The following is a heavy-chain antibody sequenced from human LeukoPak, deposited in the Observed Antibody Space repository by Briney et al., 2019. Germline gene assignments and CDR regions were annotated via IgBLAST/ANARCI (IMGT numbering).Heavy chain of an antibody. CDR1: GYTFTSYY. J-gene: IGHJ4*02. CDR3: ARGPVGAKMDY. V-gene: IGHV1-46*01. D-gene: IGHD1-26*01. CDR2: INPSGGST. Sequence: ASVRVSCKASGYTFTSYYMHWARQAPGQGLEWMGIINPSGGSTSYAQKFQGRVTMTRDTSTSTVYMELSSLRSEDTAVYYCARGPVGAKMDYWGQGTLVTVSS.